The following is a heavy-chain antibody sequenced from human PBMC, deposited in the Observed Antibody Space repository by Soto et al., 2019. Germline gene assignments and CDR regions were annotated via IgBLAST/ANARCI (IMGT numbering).Heavy chain of an antibody. CDR3: TTDRESYYGSGY. V-gene: IGHV3-15*01. Sequence: EVQLVESGGGLAKPGRSLRLSCAASGFTFSNAWMSWVRQAPGKGLEWVGRIKSKTDGGTTDYAAPVKGRFTISRDDSKNTLYLQMNSLKTEDTAMYYCTTDRESYYGSGYWGQGTLVTVSS. CDR1: GFTFSNAW. J-gene: IGHJ4*02. CDR2: IKSKTDGGTT. D-gene: IGHD3-10*01.